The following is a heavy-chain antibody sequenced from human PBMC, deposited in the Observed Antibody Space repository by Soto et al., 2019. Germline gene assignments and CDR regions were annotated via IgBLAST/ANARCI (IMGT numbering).Heavy chain of an antibody. V-gene: IGHV3-66*04. CDR1: GVTVSSNY. D-gene: IGHD5-18*01. CDR3: ARHGYNYGGGYFDY. CDR2: IYNGGST. J-gene: IGHJ4*02. Sequence: EVQLVESGGGLVQPGGSLRLSCAASGVTVSSNYMSWVRQAPGKGLEWVSVIYNGGSTYYADSVKGRFTISRDNSKNTLYLQMNSLRAEATAVYYCARHGYNYGGGYFDYWGQGTLVTVSS.